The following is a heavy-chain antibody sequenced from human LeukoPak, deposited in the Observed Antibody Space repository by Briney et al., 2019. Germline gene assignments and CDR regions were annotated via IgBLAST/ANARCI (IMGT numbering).Heavy chain of an antibody. J-gene: IGHJ3*02. CDR2: IHPGDSDT. V-gene: IGHV5-51*01. CDR1: GYSFTSYW. D-gene: IGHD6-25*01. Sequence: GESLKISCKGSGYSFTSYWIGWVRQMPGKGLEWMGIIHPGDSDTRYSPSFQGQVTISTDKSITTAYLQWSSLKASDTAMYYCARRGVLPGDAFDIWGQGTMVTVSS. CDR3: ARRGVLPGDAFDI.